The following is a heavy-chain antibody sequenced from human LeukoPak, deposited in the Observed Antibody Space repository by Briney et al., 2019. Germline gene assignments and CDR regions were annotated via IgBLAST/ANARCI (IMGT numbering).Heavy chain of an antibody. J-gene: IGHJ1*01. CDR2: ISRRSRHV. CDR3: VRDLLGSGSTTAYLHH. CDR1: GFTFSDYS. D-gene: IGHD1-1*01. Sequence: GGSLRLSCTASGFTFSDYSMNWVRQAPGKGLEWVSSISRRSRHVYYAGSVKGRFTISRDNAWNSLYLQMNSLRAEDMAVYFCVRDLLGSGSTTAYLHHWGQGTLVAVSS. V-gene: IGHV3-21*01.